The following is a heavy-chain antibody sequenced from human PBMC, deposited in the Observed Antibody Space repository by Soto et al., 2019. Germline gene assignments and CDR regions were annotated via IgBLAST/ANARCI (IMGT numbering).Heavy chain of an antibody. J-gene: IGHJ4*02. Sequence: QITLNESGPTQVKPRQTLTLTCTFSGFSLTTSGVGVGWIRQSPGKAPEWLALISWDDDKRYSPFLKSRLTITKDTSKNQVVTTMADLDPADTATYYCAHRVLRTVFGLVTTTAIYFDFWGQGTPVAVSS. D-gene: IGHD3-3*01. V-gene: IGHV2-5*02. CDR1: GFSLTTSGVG. CDR2: ISWDDDK. CDR3: AHRVLRTVFGLVTTTAIYFDF.